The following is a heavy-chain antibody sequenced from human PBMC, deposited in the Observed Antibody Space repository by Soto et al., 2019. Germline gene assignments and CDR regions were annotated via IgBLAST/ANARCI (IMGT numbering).Heavy chain of an antibody. CDR1: GGTFSSYA. Sequence: GASVKVSCKASGGTFSSYAIGWVRQAPGQGLEWMGGIIPIFGTANYAQKFQGRVTITADKSTSTAYMELSSLRSEDTAVYYCASPSQVVRFLEWPEKWYYYYGMDVWGQGTTVTVSS. D-gene: IGHD3-3*01. J-gene: IGHJ6*02. CDR3: ASPSQVVRFLEWPEKWYYYYGMDV. CDR2: IIPIFGTA. V-gene: IGHV1-69*06.